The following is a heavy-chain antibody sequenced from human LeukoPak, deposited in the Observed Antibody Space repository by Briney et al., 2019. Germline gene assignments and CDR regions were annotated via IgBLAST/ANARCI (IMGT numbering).Heavy chain of an antibody. V-gene: IGHV4-39*07. Sequence: SETLSLTCTVSGGSISSNTYYWGWIRQPPGKGLEWIGSIYYSGSTYYNPSLKSRVTISVDTSKNQFSLKLSSVTAADTAVYYCARVGAIAVARLYYFDYWGQGTLVTVSS. CDR1: GGSISSNTYY. CDR2: IYYSGST. CDR3: ARVGAIAVARLYYFDY. D-gene: IGHD6-19*01. J-gene: IGHJ4*02.